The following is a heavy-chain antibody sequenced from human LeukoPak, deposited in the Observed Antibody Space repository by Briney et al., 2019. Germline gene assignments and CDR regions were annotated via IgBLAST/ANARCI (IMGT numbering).Heavy chain of an antibody. CDR3: AREEGRYYGSGSQANWFDP. CDR2: IIPILGIA. V-gene: IGHV1-69*04. D-gene: IGHD3-10*01. J-gene: IGHJ5*02. Sequence: ASVKVSCKASGGTFSSYAISWVRQAPGQGLKWMGRIIPILGIANYAQKFQGRVTITADKSTSTAYMELRSLRSEDTAVYYCAREEGRYYGSGSQANWFDPWGQGTLVTVSS. CDR1: GGTFSSYA.